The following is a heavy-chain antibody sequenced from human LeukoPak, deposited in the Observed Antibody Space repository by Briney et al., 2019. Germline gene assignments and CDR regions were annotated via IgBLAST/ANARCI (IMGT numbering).Heavy chain of an antibody. D-gene: IGHD2-2*01. J-gene: IGHJ4*02. Sequence: PSETLSLTCAVYGGSFSGYYWSWIRQPPGKGLEWIGEINHSGSTNYNPSLKSRVTISVDTSKNQFSLKLSSVTAVDTAVYYCARGEGYCSSTSCYYFDYWGQGTLVTVSS. V-gene: IGHV4-34*01. CDR3: ARGEGYCSSTSCYYFDY. CDR1: GGSFSGYY. CDR2: INHSGST.